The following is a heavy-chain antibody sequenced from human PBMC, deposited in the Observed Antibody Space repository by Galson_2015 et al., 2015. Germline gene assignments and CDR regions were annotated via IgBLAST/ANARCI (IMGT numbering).Heavy chain of an antibody. D-gene: IGHD6-19*01. V-gene: IGHV3-30*18. CDR3: AKDPGYSSGWMLVK. Sequence: SLRLSCAASGFTFSSYGMHWVRQAPGKGLEWVAVISYDGSSKYYADSVKGRFTISRDNSKNTLYLQMNSLRAEDTAVYYCAKDPGYSSGWMLVKWGQGTLVTVSS. CDR2: ISYDGSSK. CDR1: GFTFSSYG. J-gene: IGHJ4*02.